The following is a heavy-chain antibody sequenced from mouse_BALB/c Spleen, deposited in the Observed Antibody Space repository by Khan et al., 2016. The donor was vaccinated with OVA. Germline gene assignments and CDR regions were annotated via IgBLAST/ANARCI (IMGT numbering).Heavy chain of an antibody. D-gene: IGHD2-1*01. CDR2: INTYIGET. J-gene: IGHJ3*01. CDR3: AKTNCNYWFAY. V-gene: IGHV9-3-1*01. CDR1: GYTFTNYG. Sequence: QIQLVQSGPELKKPGETVKISCRASGYTFTNYGMNWVKQAPGQGLKWMGWINTYIGETTYADDFKGRFAFSLEASASTASLQINNLKNYDTATYFCAKTNCNYWFAYWGQGTLVTVSA.